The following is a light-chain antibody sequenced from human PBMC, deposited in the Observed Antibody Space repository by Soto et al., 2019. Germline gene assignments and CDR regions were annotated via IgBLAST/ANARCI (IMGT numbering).Light chain of an antibody. V-gene: IGKV3D-15*01. CDR3: QQYNNWPPT. Sequence: EIVLTQSPGTLSLSPGERATLSCRASQSVSSYLVWYQQKPGQAPRLLIYDASNRATGIPARFSGSGSGTEFTLTISSLQSEDFAVYYCQQYNNWPPTFGQGTKVDI. J-gene: IGKJ1*01. CDR2: DAS. CDR1: QSVSSY.